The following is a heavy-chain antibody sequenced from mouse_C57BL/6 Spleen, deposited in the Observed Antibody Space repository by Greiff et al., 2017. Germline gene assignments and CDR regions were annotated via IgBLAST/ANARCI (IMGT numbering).Heavy chain of an antibody. CDR3: ARGPYYYGSSYGYAMDY. Sequence: EVKLQQSGPELVKPGASVKIPCKASGYTFTDYNMDWVKQSHGKSLEWIGDINPNNGGTIYNQKFKGKATLTVDKSSSTAYMELRSLTSEDTAVYYCARGPYYYGSSYGYAMDYWGQGTSVTVSS. CDR1: GYTFTDYN. CDR2: INPNNGGT. V-gene: IGHV1-18*01. D-gene: IGHD1-1*01. J-gene: IGHJ4*01.